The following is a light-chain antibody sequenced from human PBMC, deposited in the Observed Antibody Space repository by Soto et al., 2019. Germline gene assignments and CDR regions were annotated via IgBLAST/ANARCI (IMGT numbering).Light chain of an antibody. CDR1: QSVSSY. J-gene: IGKJ4*01. Sequence: EIVLTQYTATLSLSPGERATLSCRASQSVSSYLAWYQQKPGQTPRLLIYDTSIGAAGVPARFSGSRSGAEFTLTISSLQSEDFAVYYCQHYVTWPLTFGGGTKVDIK. V-gene: IGKV3-15*01. CDR3: QHYVTWPLT. CDR2: DTS.